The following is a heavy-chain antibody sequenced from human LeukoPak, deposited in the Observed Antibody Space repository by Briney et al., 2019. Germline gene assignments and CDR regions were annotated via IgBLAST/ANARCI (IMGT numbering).Heavy chain of an antibody. CDR2: ISAYNGNT. V-gene: IGHV1-18*04. J-gene: IGHJ4*02. Sequence: ASVKVSCKASGYTFSNYGISWVRQAPGQGLEWMGWISAYNGNTKSAQSLQGRVTMTTDTSTSTAYMELRSLRSDDTAVYYCARVAVAGRAWRDYWGQGTLVTVSS. CDR3: ARVAVAGRAWRDY. D-gene: IGHD6-19*01. CDR1: GYTFSNYG.